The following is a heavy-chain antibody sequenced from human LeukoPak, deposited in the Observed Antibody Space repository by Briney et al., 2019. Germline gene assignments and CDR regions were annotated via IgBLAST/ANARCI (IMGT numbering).Heavy chain of an antibody. J-gene: IGHJ5*02. Sequence: SETLSLTCTVSGGSISNYYWSWIRQPPGEGLEWIAYIYYSGSTNYNPSLKSRVTISVDTSKNQFSLNLNSVTAADTAVYYCARSIAETRSKFDNWGQGSLVTVSS. CDR1: GGSISNYY. V-gene: IGHV4-59*08. CDR3: ARSIAETRSKFDN. CDR2: IYYSGST. D-gene: IGHD1/OR15-1a*01.